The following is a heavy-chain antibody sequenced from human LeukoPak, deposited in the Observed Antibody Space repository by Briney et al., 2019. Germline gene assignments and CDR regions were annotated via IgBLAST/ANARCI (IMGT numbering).Heavy chain of an antibody. CDR3: ARGFRNGPFDC. CDR1: GFTFDDYG. V-gene: IGHV3-20*04. J-gene: IGHJ4*02. D-gene: IGHD2-8*01. Sequence: GGSLRLSCEASGFTFDDYGMSWVRQLPGKGLEWVSGINRNGDSTDYAGSEKGRFTISRDNAKNSHFLQMNSLRVEDTALYYCARGFRNGPFDCWGQGTLVTVSS. CDR2: INRNGDST.